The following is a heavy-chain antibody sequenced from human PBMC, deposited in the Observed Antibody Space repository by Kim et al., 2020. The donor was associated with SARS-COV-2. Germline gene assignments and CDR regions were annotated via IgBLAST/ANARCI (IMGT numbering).Heavy chain of an antibody. Sequence: SETLSLTCAVSGGSISSYYWSWIRQPPGKGLEWIGHIYYSGSTNYNPSLKSLVTISLDTSNIQFSLNLSSVTAADTAIYYCARDGGGGAFSPWGQGTLVTVSS. V-gene: IGHV4-59*13. CDR1: GGSISSYY. D-gene: IGHD3-16*01. CDR2: IYYSGST. CDR3: ARDGGGGAFSP. J-gene: IGHJ4*02.